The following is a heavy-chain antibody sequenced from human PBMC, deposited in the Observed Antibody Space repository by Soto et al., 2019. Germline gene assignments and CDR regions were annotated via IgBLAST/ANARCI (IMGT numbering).Heavy chain of an antibody. V-gene: IGHV3-11*01. Sequence: GGSLRLSCAASGFTFSDYYMSWIRQAPGKGLEWVSYISSSGSTIYYADSVKGRFTISRDNAKNSLYLQMNSLRAEDTAVYYCARRNNWNDDPYYYYYMDVWGKGTTVTVSS. CDR2: ISSSGSTI. CDR3: ARRNNWNDDPYYYYYMDV. D-gene: IGHD1-20*01. J-gene: IGHJ6*03. CDR1: GFTFSDYY.